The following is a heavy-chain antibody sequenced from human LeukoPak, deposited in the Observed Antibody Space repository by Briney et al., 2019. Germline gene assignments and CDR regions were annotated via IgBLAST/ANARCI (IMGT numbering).Heavy chain of an antibody. CDR3: ASHYYYGSGSYYNVLGVIDP. Sequence: SVKVSCKASGGTFSSYAISWVRQAPGQGLEWMGGIIPIFGTANYAQKFQGRVTITTDESTSTAYMELSSLRSEDTAVYYCASHYYYGSGSYYNVLGVIDPWSQGTLVTVSS. J-gene: IGHJ5*02. D-gene: IGHD3-10*01. V-gene: IGHV1-69*05. CDR2: IIPIFGTA. CDR1: GGTFSSYA.